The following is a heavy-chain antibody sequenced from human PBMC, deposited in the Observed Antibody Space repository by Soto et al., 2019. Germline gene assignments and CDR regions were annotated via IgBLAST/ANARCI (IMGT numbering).Heavy chain of an antibody. V-gene: IGHV3-48*01. CDR1: GFTFSSYS. J-gene: IGHJ6*03. D-gene: IGHD6-25*01. CDR3: ARGWQTALYMDV. Sequence: GGSLKLSCAASGFTFSSYSMNWVRQAPGKGLEWVSYISSSSSTIYYADLVKGRFTISRDNATNSLYLQMNSLRAEDTAVYYCARGWQTALYMDVWGKGTTVTVSS. CDR2: ISSSSSTI.